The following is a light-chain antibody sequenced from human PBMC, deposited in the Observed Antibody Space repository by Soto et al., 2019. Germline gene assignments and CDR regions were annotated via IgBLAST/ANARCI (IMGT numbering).Light chain of an antibody. Sequence: QSALTQPASVSGSPGQSITISCTGTSNDIGTYNYVYWYQQHPGKAPKLMIYDVTARPSGVSNRFSGSKSGNTASLTISGLQPDDEADYYCSSCTSSTTHVTFGGGTKLTVL. V-gene: IGLV2-14*03. CDR2: DVT. J-gene: IGLJ2*01. CDR1: SNDIGTYNY. CDR3: SSCTSSTTHVT.